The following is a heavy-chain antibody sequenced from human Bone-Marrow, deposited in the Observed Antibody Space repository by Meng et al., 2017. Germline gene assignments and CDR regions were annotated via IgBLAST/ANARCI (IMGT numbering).Heavy chain of an antibody. CDR3: ARARFSGAYPTEKYNWFDP. CDR1: GGSISSSNW. J-gene: IGHJ5*02. Sequence: QVQCQGSGPGLVKPSGTLSLTCAVSGGSISSSNWWSWVRQPPGKGLEWIGEIYHSGSTNYNPSLKSRVTISVDTSKNQFSLKLSSVTAADTAVYYCARARFSGAYPTEKYNWFDPWGQGTLVTVSS. V-gene: IGHV4-4*02. D-gene: IGHD2-21*02. CDR2: IYHSGST.